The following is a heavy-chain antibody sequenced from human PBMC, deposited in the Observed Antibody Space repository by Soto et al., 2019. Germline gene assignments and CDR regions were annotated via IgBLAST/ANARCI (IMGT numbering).Heavy chain of an antibody. J-gene: IGHJ4*02. CDR2: MYHSKRP. Sequence: PSETLSLTCAVSGYSISNDYYWGWIRQSPGKGLEWIGNMYHSKRPYYNPSLKSRVTISADTSKNQFSLKLTSVTAADTAVYYCVRVGYYYDTNGYFDYWGQGALVTVSS. D-gene: IGHD3-22*01. CDR3: VRVGYYYDTNGYFDY. CDR1: GYSISNDYY. V-gene: IGHV4-38-2*01.